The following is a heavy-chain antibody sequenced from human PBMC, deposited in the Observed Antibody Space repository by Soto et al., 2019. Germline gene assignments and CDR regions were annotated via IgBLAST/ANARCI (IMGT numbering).Heavy chain of an antibody. J-gene: IGHJ5*02. CDR3: ASYGYCTNGVCPSTFDP. D-gene: IGHD2-8*01. Sequence: PSETLSLTCAVYGGSFSGSYWNWIRQPPGKGLEWIGEINQSGSTNYNPSLKSRVTISVDTSKNQFSLKLSSVTAADTAVYYCASYGYCTNGVCPSTFDPWGQGTLVTVSS. V-gene: IGHV4-34*01. CDR1: GGSFSGSY. CDR2: INQSGST.